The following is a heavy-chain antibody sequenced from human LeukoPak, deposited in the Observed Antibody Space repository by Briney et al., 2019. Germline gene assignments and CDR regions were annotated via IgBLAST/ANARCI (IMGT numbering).Heavy chain of an antibody. CDR2: ISYDGSNK. CDR1: GFTFSSYA. J-gene: IGHJ4*02. V-gene: IGHV3-30*01. CDR3: ARDQGDGYNTNNPIDY. Sequence: PGGSLRLSCAASGFTFSSYAMHWVRQAPGKGLEWVAVISYDGSNKYYADSAKGRFTISRDNSKNTLYLQMNSLRAEDTAVYYCARDQGDGYNTNNPIDYWGQGTLVTVSS. D-gene: IGHD5-24*01.